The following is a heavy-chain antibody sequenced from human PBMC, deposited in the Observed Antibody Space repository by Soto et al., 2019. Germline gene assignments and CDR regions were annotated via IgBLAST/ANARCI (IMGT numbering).Heavy chain of an antibody. CDR3: ARNKGSSGWYSFDY. V-gene: IGHV3-33*01. J-gene: IGHJ4*02. D-gene: IGHD6-19*01. Sequence: QVQLVESGGGVVQPGRSLRLSCAASGFTFSSYVMHWGRQAPGKGLEWVAVIWYDGSNKYYADSVKGRFTISRDNSKNTLYLKMNSLRAEDTAVYYCARNKGSSGWYSFDYWDQGTLVTVSS. CDR2: IWYDGSNK. CDR1: GFTFSSYV.